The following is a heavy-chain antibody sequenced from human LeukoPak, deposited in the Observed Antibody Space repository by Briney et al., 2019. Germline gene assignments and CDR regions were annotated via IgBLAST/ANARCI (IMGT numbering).Heavy chain of an antibody. CDR1: GFTFSSYA. CDR2: IYSGGST. J-gene: IGHJ6*02. D-gene: IGHD4-17*01. CDR3: ARDLMTTSVTRMDV. Sequence: GGSLRLSCAASGFTFSSYAMSWVRQAPGKGLEWVSVIYSGGSTYYADSVKGRFTISRDNSKNTLYLQMNSLRAEDTAVYYCARDLMTTSVTRMDVWGQGTTVTVSS. V-gene: IGHV3-66*02.